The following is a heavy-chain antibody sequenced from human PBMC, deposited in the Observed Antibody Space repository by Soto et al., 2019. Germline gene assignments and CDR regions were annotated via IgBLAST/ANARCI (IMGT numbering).Heavy chain of an antibody. J-gene: IGHJ4*02. D-gene: IGHD6-13*01. V-gene: IGHV4-59*01. CDR3: ARYRREAVAGYTLDN. Sequence: SETLSLTCTVSGGSISSNYWTWIRQPPGKGLEWIGYVYNSGSTNYNPSLKSRVTISEDTSRSQFSLKVNSMTAADTAVYYCARYRREAVAGYTLDNWGQGMLVTVSS. CDR2: VYNSGST. CDR1: GGSISSNY.